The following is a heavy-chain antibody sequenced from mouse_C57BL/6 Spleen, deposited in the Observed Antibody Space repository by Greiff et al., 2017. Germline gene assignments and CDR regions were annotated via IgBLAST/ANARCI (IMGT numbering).Heavy chain of an antibody. D-gene: IGHD1-1*01. J-gene: IGHJ3*01. CDR1: GYSFTGYY. Sequence: VQLQQSGPELVKPGASVKISCKASGYSFTGYYMNWVKQSPEKSLEWIGEINPSTGGTTYNQKFKAKATLTVDKSSSTAYMQLKSLTSEDSAVYYCARDYYGSMAWFAYWGQGTLVTVSA. CDR3: ARDYYGSMAWFAY. CDR2: INPSTGGT. V-gene: IGHV1-42*01.